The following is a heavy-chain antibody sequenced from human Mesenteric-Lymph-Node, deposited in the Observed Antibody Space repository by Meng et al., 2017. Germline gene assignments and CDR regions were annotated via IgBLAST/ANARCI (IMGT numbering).Heavy chain of an antibody. CDR1: GFSLTTAGVG. CDR3: IYRRTTGTTF. CDR2: IYWDDDK. V-gene: IGHV2-5*02. Sequence: QITFDESGPTLVNPPQTLSLTFSFSGFSLTTAGVGVGWIRQPPGKALEWLALIYWDDDKGYSPSLKSRLTISKDTSKNQVVLTMTNMDPVDTATYYCIYRRTTGTTFWGQGTLVTVSS. J-gene: IGHJ4*02. D-gene: IGHD1-1*01.